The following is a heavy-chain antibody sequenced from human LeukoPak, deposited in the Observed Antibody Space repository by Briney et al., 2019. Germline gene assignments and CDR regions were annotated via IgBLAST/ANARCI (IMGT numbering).Heavy chain of an antibody. J-gene: IGHJ2*01. V-gene: IGHV3-30*18. CDR2: ISYDGSNK. D-gene: IGHD1-26*01. Sequence: PGGSLRLSCAASGFTFSSYGMQWVRQAPGKGLEWVAVISYDGSNKYYADSVKGRFTISRDNSKNTLYLQMNSLRAEDTAVYYCAKEGEWELAAWYFDLWGRGTLVTVSS. CDR3: AKEGEWELAAWYFDL. CDR1: GFTFSSYG.